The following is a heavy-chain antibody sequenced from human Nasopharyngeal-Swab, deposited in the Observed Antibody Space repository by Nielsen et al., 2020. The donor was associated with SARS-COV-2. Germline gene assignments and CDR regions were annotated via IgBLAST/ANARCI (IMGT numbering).Heavy chain of an antibody. Sequence: GGSLRLSCAGSGFTFSRYWMSWVRRAPGKGLEWVANIKQDGSEKYYEDSVKGRFTISRDNAKNSLYLQMNSLRAEDTAVYYCARDKGMRDYVWGSYRSSYYYYYGMDVWGQGTTVTVSS. J-gene: IGHJ6*02. CDR3: ARDKGMRDYVWGSYRSSYYYYYGMDV. CDR2: IKQDGSEK. CDR1: GFTFSRYW. V-gene: IGHV3-7*01. D-gene: IGHD3-16*02.